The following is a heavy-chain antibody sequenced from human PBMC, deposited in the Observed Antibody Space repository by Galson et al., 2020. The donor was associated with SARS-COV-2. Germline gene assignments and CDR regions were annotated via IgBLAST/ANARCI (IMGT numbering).Heavy chain of an antibody. CDR2: IRDKANNDAT. CDR1: GFTFSDFA. D-gene: IGHD3-22*01. V-gene: IGHV3-73*01. J-gene: IGHJ4*02. Sequence: GGSLRLSCAASGFTFSDFAMHWFRQASGKGLEWFGRIRDKANNDATGYAASVTGRFTISRDDSKNTAYLQMNSLKTEDTAVYYCTRPQCYYDDGDLDYWGQGTLVTVSS. CDR3: TRPQCYYDDGDLDY.